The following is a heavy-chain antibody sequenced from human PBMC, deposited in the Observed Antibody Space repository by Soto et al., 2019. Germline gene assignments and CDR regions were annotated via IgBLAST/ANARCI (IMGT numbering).Heavy chain of an antibody. V-gene: IGHV3-53*04. D-gene: IGHD6-6*01. J-gene: IGHJ5*02. CDR1: GFTVSSNG. Sequence: GGSLRLSCAASGFTVSSNGMSWVRQAPGKGLEWVSVIYSGGSTYYADSVKGRFTISRHNSKNTLYLQMNSLRAEDTAVYYCARLTAARRGWFDPWGQGTLVTVSS. CDR2: IYSGGST. CDR3: ARLTAARRGWFDP.